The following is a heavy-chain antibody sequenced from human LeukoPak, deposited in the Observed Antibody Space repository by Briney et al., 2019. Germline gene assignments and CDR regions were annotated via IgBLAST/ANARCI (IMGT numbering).Heavy chain of an antibody. CDR3: ARINYYDSSGYLYYFDY. D-gene: IGHD3-22*01. J-gene: IGHJ4*02. CDR1: GFSLSTSGRC. CDR2: IDWDEDK. V-gene: IGHV2-70*11. Sequence: SGPALVKPTQTLTLTCTFSGFSLSTSGRCVSWIRQPPGKALEWLARIDWDEDKYYRTSLKTRLTISKDTSKNQVVLTMTNMDPVDTATYYCARINYYDSSGYLYYFDYWGQGTLVTVSS.